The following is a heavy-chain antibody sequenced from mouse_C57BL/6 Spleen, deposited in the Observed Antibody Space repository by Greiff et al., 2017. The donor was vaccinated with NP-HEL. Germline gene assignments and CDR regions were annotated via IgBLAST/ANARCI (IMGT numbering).Heavy chain of an antibody. CDR1: GFTFSDYG. CDR2: ISSGSSTI. V-gene: IGHV5-17*01. Sequence: EVKLMESGGGLVKPGGSLKLSCAASGFTFSDYGMHWVRQAPEKGLEWVAYISSGSSTIYYADTVKGRFTISRDNATNTLFLQMTSLRYEDTAMYYCAREFNGYFDYWGQGTTLTVSS. CDR3: AREFNGYFDY. J-gene: IGHJ2*01.